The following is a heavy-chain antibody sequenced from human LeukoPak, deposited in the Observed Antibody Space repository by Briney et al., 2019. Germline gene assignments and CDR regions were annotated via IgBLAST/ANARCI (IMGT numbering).Heavy chain of an antibody. CDR1: GFTFSDYY. CDR2: ISSSSSTI. V-gene: IGHV3-11*04. D-gene: IGHD4-17*01. Sequence: PGGSLRLSCAASGFTFSDYYMSWIRQAPGKGLEWVSYISSSSSTIYYADSVKGRFTISRDNAKNSLYLQMNSLRAEDTAVYYCARDESTVTTDWFDPWGQGTLVTVSS. CDR3: ARDESTVTTDWFDP. J-gene: IGHJ5*02.